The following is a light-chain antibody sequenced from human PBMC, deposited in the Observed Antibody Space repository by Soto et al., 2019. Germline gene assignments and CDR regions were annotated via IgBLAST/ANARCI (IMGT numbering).Light chain of an antibody. CDR3: LQYGTSPST. V-gene: IGKV3-20*01. J-gene: IGKJ2*01. Sequence: EIVLTQSPDTLSLSPGETATLSCRASQSISTKLGWYQQKSGQAPRLLIYDAFDRATGIPDRFSGSGSGTDFTLTISSLVPEDFAVYYCLQYGTSPSTFAQGSKLEIK. CDR1: QSISTK. CDR2: DAF.